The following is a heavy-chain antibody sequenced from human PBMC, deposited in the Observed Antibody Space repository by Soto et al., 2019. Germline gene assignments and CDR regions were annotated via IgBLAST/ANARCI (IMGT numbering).Heavy chain of an antibody. CDR3: ARDPLYGDFGMDV. D-gene: IGHD4-17*01. J-gene: IGHJ6*02. Sequence: PSETLSLTCTVSGGSISSSSYYWGWIRQPPGKGLEWIGSIYHSGSTYYNPSLKSRVTISVDTSKNQFSLKLSSVTAADTAVYYCARDPLYGDFGMDVWGQGTTVTVSS. V-gene: IGHV4-39*07. CDR1: GGSISSSSYY. CDR2: IYHSGST.